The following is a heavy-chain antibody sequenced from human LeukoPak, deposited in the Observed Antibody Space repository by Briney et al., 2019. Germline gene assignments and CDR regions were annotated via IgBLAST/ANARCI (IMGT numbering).Heavy chain of an antibody. CDR1: GYTFTSYA. CDR3: ARGGTVYRGSFDY. J-gene: IGHJ4*02. V-gene: IGHV1-3*01. D-gene: IGHD1-26*01. Sequence: GASVKVSCKASGYTFTSYAMHWVRQAPGQRLEWMGWINAGNGNTKYSQKFQGRVTITRDTSASTAYMELSNLRSEDTAVYYCARGGTVYRGSFDYWGRGTLVTVSS. CDR2: INAGNGNT.